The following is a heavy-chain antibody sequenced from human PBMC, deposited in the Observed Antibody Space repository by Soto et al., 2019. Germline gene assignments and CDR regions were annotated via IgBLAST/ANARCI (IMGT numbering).Heavy chain of an antibody. CDR3: AVTSYGDGVLGGFYYYYGMDV. CDR2: IFYSGIT. CDR1: GDSISSSSYY. D-gene: IGHD2-8*01. J-gene: IGHJ6*02. V-gene: IGHV4-39*07. Sequence: ASETLSLTCTVSGDSISSSSYYWGWIRQPPGKGLEWIGSIFYSGITYYNPSLNSRVTMSVDTPKNQFSLKLSSVTAADTAVYYCAVTSYGDGVLGGFYYYYGMDVWGQGTTVTVSS.